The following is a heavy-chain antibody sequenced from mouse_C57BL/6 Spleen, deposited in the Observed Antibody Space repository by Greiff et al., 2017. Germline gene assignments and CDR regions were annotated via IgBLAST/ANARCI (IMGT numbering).Heavy chain of an antibody. CDR2: INPSTGGT. D-gene: IGHD1-1*01. V-gene: IGHV1-42*01. CDR3: ARYYYGSSYRVDY. Sequence: EVQLQQSGPELVKPGASVKISCKASGYSFTGYYMNWVKQSPEKSLEWIGEINPSTGGTTYNQKFKAKATLTVDKSSSTAYMQLKSLTSEDSAVYYCARYYYGSSYRVDYWGQGTTLTVSS. J-gene: IGHJ2*01. CDR1: GYSFTGYY.